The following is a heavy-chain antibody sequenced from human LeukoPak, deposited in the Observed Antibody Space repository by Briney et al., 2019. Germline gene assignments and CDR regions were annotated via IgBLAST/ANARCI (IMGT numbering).Heavy chain of an antibody. CDR2: VTGRGGST. CDR1: GFTFSNYA. CDR3: AKWGDFDILTGYYVSDF. V-gene: IGHV3-23*01. Sequence: GGSLRLSCVASGFTFSNYAMSWVRQAPGKRLEWDSAVTGRGGSTYYADSVKGRFTISRDNSRNTLFLQMNSLRAEDTAIYYCAKWGDFDILTGYYVSDFWGQGTLVTVSS. J-gene: IGHJ4*02. D-gene: IGHD3-9*01.